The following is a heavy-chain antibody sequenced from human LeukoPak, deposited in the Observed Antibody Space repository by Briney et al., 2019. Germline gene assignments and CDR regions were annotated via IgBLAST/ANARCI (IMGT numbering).Heavy chain of an antibody. D-gene: IGHD6-25*01. V-gene: IGHV3-30*18. Sequence: GGSLRLSCAASGFAFSTYAMNWVRQAPGKGLEWVAVVSHDGTTTFYADSVKGRFTISRDNSKNTLDLQMYSLKPEDTAVYYCAKEPTSYSSGWYFQDWGQGTLVTVSS. CDR2: VSHDGTTT. J-gene: IGHJ1*01. CDR1: GFAFSTYA. CDR3: AKEPTSYSSGWYFQD.